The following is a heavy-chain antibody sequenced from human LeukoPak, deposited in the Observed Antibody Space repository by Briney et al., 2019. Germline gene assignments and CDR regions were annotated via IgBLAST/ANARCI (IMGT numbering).Heavy chain of an antibody. D-gene: IGHD3-3*01. Sequence: ASVKVSCKASGYTFTSYAMNWVRQAPGQGLEWMGWINTNTGNPTYAQGFTGRFVFSLDTSVSTAYLQINSLRAEDTAVYYCARDRSGHYDFWSGYCTEYYFDYWGQGTLVTVSS. CDR2: INTNTGNP. CDR3: ARDRSGHYDFWSGYCTEYYFDY. J-gene: IGHJ4*02. V-gene: IGHV7-4-1*02. CDR1: GYTFTSYA.